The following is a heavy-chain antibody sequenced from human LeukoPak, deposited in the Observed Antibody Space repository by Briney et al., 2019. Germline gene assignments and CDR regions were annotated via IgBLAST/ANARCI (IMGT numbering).Heavy chain of an antibody. V-gene: IGHV3-23*01. CDR2: ISGSVGST. CDR1: GFTFSSYA. J-gene: IGHJ4*02. D-gene: IGHD3-3*01. CDR3: AKDSRPPDDFWSGYSNPYFDY. Sequence: GGSLRLSCAASGFTFSSYAMSWVRQAPGRGLGWVSAISGSVGSTYYADSVKGRFTISRDNSKNTLYLQMNSLRAEDTAVYYCAKDSRPPDDFWSGYSNPYFDYWGQGTLVTVSS.